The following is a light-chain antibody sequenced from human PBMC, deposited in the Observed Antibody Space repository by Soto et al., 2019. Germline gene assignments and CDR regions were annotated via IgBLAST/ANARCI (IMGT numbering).Light chain of an antibody. V-gene: IGKV2-30*01. CDR2: AVS. CDR3: MQGIHWPFT. J-gene: IGKJ2*01. CDR1: EGLVYGDGNTY. Sequence: DVVLTQSPLFLSATLGQPASISCRSSEGLVYGDGNTYLSWFQRRPGHAPRRLIYAVSDRDSGVPDRFSGSGSGTDFTLRISRVEAEDVGVYFCMQGIHWPFTFGQGTKLEIK.